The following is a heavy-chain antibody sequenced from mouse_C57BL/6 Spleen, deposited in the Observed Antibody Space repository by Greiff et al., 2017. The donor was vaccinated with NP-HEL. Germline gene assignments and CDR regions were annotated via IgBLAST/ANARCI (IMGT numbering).Heavy chain of an antibody. CDR3: ARRDRDFDY. Sequence: EVQGVESGGDLVKPGGSLKLSCAASGFTFSSYGMSWVRQTPDKRLEWVATISSGGSYTYYPDSVKGRFTISRDNAKNTLYLQMSSLKSEDTAMYYCARRDRDFDYWGQGTTLTVSS. J-gene: IGHJ2*01. V-gene: IGHV5-6*01. CDR1: GFTFSSYG. CDR2: ISSGGSYT.